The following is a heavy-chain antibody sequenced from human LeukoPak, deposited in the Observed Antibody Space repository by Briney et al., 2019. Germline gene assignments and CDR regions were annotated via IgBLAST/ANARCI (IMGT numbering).Heavy chain of an antibody. CDR2: ISDDSSNK. CDR3: ARDLDYYGSGSYSYYYYGMDV. V-gene: IGHV3-30-3*01. D-gene: IGHD3-10*01. CDR1: GFTFSSYA. J-gene: IGHJ6*02. Sequence: GRSLRLSCAASGFTFSSYAMHWVRQAPGKGLEWVAVISDDSSNKYYADSVKGRFTISRDNSKNTLSLQMNSLRAEDTAVYYCARDLDYYGSGSYSYYYYGMDVWGQGTTVTVSS.